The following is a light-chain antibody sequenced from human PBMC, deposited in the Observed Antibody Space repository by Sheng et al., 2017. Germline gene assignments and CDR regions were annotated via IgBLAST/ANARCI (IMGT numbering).Light chain of an antibody. CDR2: DAS. CDR3: QQRKG. Sequence: IVLTQSPATLSLSPGERATLSCRASQSVSSYLAWYQQKPGQAPRLLIYDASNRATGIPARFSGSGSGTDFTLTISSLEPEDFAVYYCQQRKGFGPGTKVDIK. J-gene: IGKJ3*01. CDR1: QSVSSY. V-gene: IGKV3-11*01.